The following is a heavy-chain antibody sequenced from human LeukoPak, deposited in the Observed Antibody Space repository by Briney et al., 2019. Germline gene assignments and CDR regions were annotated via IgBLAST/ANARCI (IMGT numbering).Heavy chain of an antibody. CDR2: INANSVST. Sequence: PGGSLRLSCAASGFAFSVYAMSWLRQPPGKGLEWVSTINANSVSTSYAASVRGHFTISRDNAKDTVYLQLNRLSTDDTATYYCAKPISGGLAVTADWFRPWGQGTLVVVSS. CDR3: AKPISGGLAVTADWFRP. V-gene: IGHV3-23*01. CDR1: GFAFSVYA. D-gene: IGHD6-19*01. J-gene: IGHJ5*02.